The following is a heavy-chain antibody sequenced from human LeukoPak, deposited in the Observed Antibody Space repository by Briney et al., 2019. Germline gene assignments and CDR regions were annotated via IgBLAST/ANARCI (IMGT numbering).Heavy chain of an antibody. CDR2: IYSGGST. CDR1: GFTVSSNY. J-gene: IGHJ4*02. V-gene: IGHV3-53*01. D-gene: IGHD2-15*01. Sequence: GGSLRLSCAASGFTVSSNYMSWVRQAPGKGLEWVSVIYSGGSTYYADSVKGRFTISRDNSKNTLYLQMNSLRAEDTAVYYCASLSGGYCSGGSCYYFDYWGQGTLVTVSS. CDR3: ASLSGGYCSGGSCYYFDY.